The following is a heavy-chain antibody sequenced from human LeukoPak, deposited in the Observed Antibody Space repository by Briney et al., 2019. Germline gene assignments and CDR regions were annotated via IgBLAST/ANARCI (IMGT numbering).Heavy chain of an antibody. J-gene: IGHJ5*02. Sequence: PGGSLRLSCAASEFTFSSYSKSWVRQAPGKGLEWVSYISSTASSIYYADSVKGRFTISRDNAKNSLYLQMNSLRAEDTAVYYCARDVTYHGGDWFDPWGQGTLVTVSS. CDR1: EFTFSSYS. V-gene: IGHV3-48*04. CDR2: ISSTASSI. D-gene: IGHD4-23*01. CDR3: ARDVTYHGGDWFDP.